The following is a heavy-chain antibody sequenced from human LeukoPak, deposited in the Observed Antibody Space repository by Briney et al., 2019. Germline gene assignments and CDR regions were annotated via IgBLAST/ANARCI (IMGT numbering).Heavy chain of an antibody. CDR3: ARAGLWFRELRHYYYYGMDV. Sequence: PGGSLRLSCAASGFTFSSYAMHWVRQAPGKGLEWVAVISYDGSNKYYADSVKGRFTISRDNSKNTLYLQMNSLRAEDTAVYYCARAGLWFRELRHYYYYGMDVWGQGTTVTVSS. CDR2: ISYDGSNK. D-gene: IGHD3-10*01. CDR1: GFTFSSYA. V-gene: IGHV3-30-3*01. J-gene: IGHJ6*02.